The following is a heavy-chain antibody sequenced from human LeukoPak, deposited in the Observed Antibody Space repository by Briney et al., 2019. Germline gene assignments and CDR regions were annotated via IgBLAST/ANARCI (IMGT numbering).Heavy chain of an antibody. J-gene: IGHJ4*02. D-gene: IGHD3-10*01. V-gene: IGHV3-23*01. Sequence: GESLRLSCAASGFTFIAVDWVRQAPGMGLEWVSTINSVDDTYYSESVRGRFTVSRDKSKNTVYLHMNSLRAEDTAVYHCAKSFRGSGSDRFYDKWGQGTLVTVSS. CDR3: AKSFRGSGSDRFYDK. CDR2: INSVDDT. CDR1: GFTFIA.